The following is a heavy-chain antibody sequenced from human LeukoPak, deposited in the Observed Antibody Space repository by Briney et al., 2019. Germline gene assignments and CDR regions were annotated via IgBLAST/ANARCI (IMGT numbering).Heavy chain of an antibody. D-gene: IGHD3-10*01. CDR2: ISGSSSTI. J-gene: IGHJ4*02. CDR3: ARDTHYYGSGSYYYFDH. CDR1: GFTSSSYS. V-gene: IGHV3-48*04. Sequence: PGGSLRLSCAASGFTSSSYSMNWVRQAPGKGLEWVSYISGSSSTIYYADSVRGRFTISRDNAKSSLYLQMNSLRAEDTAVYYCARDTHYYGSGSYYYFDHWGQGTLVTVSS.